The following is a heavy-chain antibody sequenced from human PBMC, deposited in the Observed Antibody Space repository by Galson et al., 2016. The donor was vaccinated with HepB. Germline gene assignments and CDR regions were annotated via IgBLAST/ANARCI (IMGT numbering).Heavy chain of an antibody. V-gene: IGHV3-33*01. CDR2: IWYDRGKE. J-gene: IGHJ6*02. Sequence: SLRLSCAASGFTFSHYGMHWVRQAPGKGLEWEAVIWYDRGKEYYTESVKGRFTISRDNSKNTLYLEMNTLRVEDTAVYFCARGSSSRSIYYYYYYTMDVWGQGTTVTVSS. CDR1: GFTFSHYG. D-gene: IGHD6-6*01. CDR3: ARGSSSRSIYYYYYYTMDV.